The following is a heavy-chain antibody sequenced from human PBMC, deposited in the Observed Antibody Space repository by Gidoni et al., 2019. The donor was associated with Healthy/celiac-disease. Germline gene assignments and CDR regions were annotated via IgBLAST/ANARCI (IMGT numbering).Heavy chain of an antibody. D-gene: IGHD1-26*01. CDR2: ISSSGSTI. J-gene: IGHJ4*02. CDR3: AREVTPSGSYYSSYDY. Sequence: EVQLVESGGGLVQPGGSLRLSCSASGFPFSTCEMNWVRQAPGKGLGWVSYISSSGSTIYYADSVKGRFTISRDNAKNSLYLQMNSLRAEDTAVYYCAREVTPSGSYYSSYDYWGQGTLVTVSS. CDR1: GFPFSTCE. V-gene: IGHV3-48*03.